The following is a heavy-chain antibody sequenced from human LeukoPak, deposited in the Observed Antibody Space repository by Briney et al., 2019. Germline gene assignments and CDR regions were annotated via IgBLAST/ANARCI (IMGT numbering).Heavy chain of an antibody. V-gene: IGHV3-66*01. CDR2: IYSGGST. J-gene: IGHJ3*02. CDR3: ARVGNSVSAFDI. Sequence: GGSLRLSCAASGFTVSSNYMSWVRQAPGKGLEWVSVIYSGGSTYYADSVKGRFTISRDNSKNTVYLQMNSLRAEDTAVYYCARVGNSVSAFDIWGQGTMVTVSS. CDR1: GFTVSSNY. D-gene: IGHD4-23*01.